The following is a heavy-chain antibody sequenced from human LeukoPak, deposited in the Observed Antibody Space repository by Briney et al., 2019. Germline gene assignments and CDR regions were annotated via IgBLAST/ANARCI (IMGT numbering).Heavy chain of an antibody. CDR3: ARNDSSGYFDY. V-gene: IGHV4-38-2*01. D-gene: IGHD3-22*01. Sequence: SSETLSLTCAVSDYSISSGNYWGWIRQPPGEGLEWIGSVYHSGSTHYSPSLKSRDTIAVDTSKNQFSLKLSSVTAADTAVYYCARNDSSGYFDYWGQGTLVTVSS. J-gene: IGHJ4*02. CDR2: VYHSGST. CDR1: DYSISSGNY.